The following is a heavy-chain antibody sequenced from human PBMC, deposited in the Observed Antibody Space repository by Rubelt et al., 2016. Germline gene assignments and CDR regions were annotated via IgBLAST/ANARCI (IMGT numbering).Heavy chain of an antibody. CDR2: IRNAGSNE. J-gene: IGHJ4*02. D-gene: IGHD6-19*01. Sequence: GGGVAQPGGSLRLSCAASGFTFSSYGMHWVRQAPGKGLEWVAFIRNAGSNEYYADSVKGRFTISRDNSKNTLYLQMNSLRVEDTAVYYCAPPISGYSSGWYVYWGQGTLVTVSS. V-gene: IGHV3-30*02. CDR3: APPISGYSSGWYVY. CDR1: GFTFSSYG.